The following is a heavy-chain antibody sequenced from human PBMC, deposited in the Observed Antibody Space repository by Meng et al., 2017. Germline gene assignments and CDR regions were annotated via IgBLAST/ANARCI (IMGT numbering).Heavy chain of an antibody. CDR2: INTNTGNP. J-gene: IGHJ4*02. Sequence: QVLWVESGSELKKPGAVFEVSCKASGYTFTSYAMNWVRQAPGQGLEWMGWINTNTGNPTYAQGFTGRFVFSLDTSVSTAYLQISSLKAEDTAVYYCAREGRVDFDYWGQGTLVTVSS. CDR1: GYTFTSYA. V-gene: IGHV7-4-1*02. CDR3: AREGRVDFDY. D-gene: IGHD1-26*01.